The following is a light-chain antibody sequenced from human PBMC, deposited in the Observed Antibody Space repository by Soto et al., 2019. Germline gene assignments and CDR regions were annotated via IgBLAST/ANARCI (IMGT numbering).Light chain of an antibody. CDR1: ISDVGNYNL. CDR3: CSYAGGGTYV. J-gene: IGLJ1*01. CDR2: EGT. V-gene: IGLV2-23*01. Sequence: QSALTQPASVSGSPGQSITISCTGTISDVGNYNLVSWYQQHPGKAPKLMMYEGTERPSGVSHRFSGSKSGNTASLTISGLQAEDEADYYCCSYAGGGTYVFGTGTQLTVL.